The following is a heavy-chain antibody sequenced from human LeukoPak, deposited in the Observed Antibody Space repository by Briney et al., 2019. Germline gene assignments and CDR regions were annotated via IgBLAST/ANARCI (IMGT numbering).Heavy chain of an antibody. J-gene: IGHJ5*02. CDR2: IYHSGST. V-gene: IGHV4-38-2*01. Sequence: SETLSLTCAVSGYSISSGDYWGWIRQPPGKGLEWIGSIYHSGSTHYNPSLKSRVAISVDTSKNQFSLKLSSVTAADTAVYYCARNTTEVVTAKWFDPWGQGTLVTVSS. D-gene: IGHD2-21*02. CDR3: ARNTTEVVTAKWFDP. CDR1: GYSISSGDY.